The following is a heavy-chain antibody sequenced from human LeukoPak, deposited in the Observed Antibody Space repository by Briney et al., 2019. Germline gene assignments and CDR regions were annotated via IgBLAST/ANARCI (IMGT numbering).Heavy chain of an antibody. CDR3: ARGGAAAGTFDP. J-gene: IGHJ5*02. CDR1: GGSISSGGYY. V-gene: IGHV4-30-2*01. Sequence: PSETLSLTCTVSGGSISSGGYYWSWIRQPPGKGLEWIGYIYHSGSTYYNPSLKSRVTISVDRSKNQFSLKLSSVTAADTAVYYCARGGAAAGTFDPWGQGTLVTVSS. D-gene: IGHD6-13*01. CDR2: IYHSGST.